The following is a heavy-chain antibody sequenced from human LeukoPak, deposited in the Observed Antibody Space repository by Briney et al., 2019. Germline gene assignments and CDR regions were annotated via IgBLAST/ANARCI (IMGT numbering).Heavy chain of an antibody. CDR2: IYYSGST. D-gene: IGHD3-22*01. CDR1: GGSISSYY. Sequence: PSETLSLTCTVSGGSISSYYWSWIRQPPGKGLEWIGYIYYSGSTNYNPSLKSRVTISVDTSKNQFSLKLGSVTAADTAVYYCASIYDSSGYYYLPPYWGQGTLVTVSS. V-gene: IGHV4-59*08. CDR3: ASIYDSSGYYYLPPY. J-gene: IGHJ4*02.